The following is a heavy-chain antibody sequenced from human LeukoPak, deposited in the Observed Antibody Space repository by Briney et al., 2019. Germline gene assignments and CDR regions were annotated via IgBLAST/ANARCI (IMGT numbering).Heavy chain of an antibody. CDR1: GDSMRSDH. D-gene: IGHD3-22*01. CDR3: ARDGSGYYDTSGYRN. CDR2: IHNSGNT. J-gene: IGHJ4*02. V-gene: IGHV4-4*08. Sequence: SETLSLTCTVSGDSMRSDHWSWIRQPPGKRLEWIGYIHNSGNTKYNPSLKSRVTISLDTSKNQFSLKLSSVTAADTAVYYCARDGSGYYDTSGYRNWGQGTLVTVSS.